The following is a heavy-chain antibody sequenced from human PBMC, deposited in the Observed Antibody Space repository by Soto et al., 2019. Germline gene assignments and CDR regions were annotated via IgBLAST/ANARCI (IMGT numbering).Heavy chain of an antibody. D-gene: IGHD6-13*01. CDR3: ASSSAPYYSSSWYWFDP. J-gene: IGHJ5*02. Sequence: SVKVSCKASGGTFSSYAISWVRQAPGQGLEWMGGIIPIFGTANYAQKFQGRVTITADESTSTAYMELSSLRSEDTAVYYCASSSAPYYSSSWYWFDPWGQGTLVTVSS. CDR1: GGTFSSYA. V-gene: IGHV1-69*13. CDR2: IIPIFGTA.